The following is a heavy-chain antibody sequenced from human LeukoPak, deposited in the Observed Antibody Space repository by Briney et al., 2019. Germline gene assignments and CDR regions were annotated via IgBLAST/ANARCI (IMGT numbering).Heavy chain of an antibody. D-gene: IGHD3-16*02. CDR1: GFTFSSYS. CDR2: ISCISSYT. CDR3: ARDRIYDYIWGSYRPDYFDY. V-gene: IGHV3-21*01. J-gene: IGHJ4*02. Sequence: RGSPRLSCAASGFTFSSYSLNWVRQAPGKGLEWVSSISCISSYTYYADSVKGRFTISRDNAKNSLYLQMNSLRAEDTAVYYCARDRIYDYIWGSYRPDYFDYWGQGTLVTVSS.